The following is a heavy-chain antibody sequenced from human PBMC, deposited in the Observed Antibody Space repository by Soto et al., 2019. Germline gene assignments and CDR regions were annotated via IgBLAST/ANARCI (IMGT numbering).Heavy chain of an antibody. CDR3: TRANWYSEY. V-gene: IGHV4-59*11. CDR1: GGSISNHY. J-gene: IGHJ4*02. D-gene: IGHD7-27*01. CDR2: IYYNGNT. Sequence: QVQLQESGPGLVKPSETLSLTCTVSGGSISNHYWSWIRQPPGKGLEWIGYIYYNGNTNYNPSLKGRVTMSVDTSKNQISLKLSSLTAADTAVYYCTRANWYSEYWGQGTLVTVSS.